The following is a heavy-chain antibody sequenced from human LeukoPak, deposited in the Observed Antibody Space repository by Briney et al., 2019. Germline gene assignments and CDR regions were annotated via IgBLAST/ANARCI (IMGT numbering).Heavy chain of an antibody. Sequence: PGGSLRLSCAAPGFTFSSHWMHWVRHAPGKGLVWVSRISTDGSTTGYAESVRGRFTTSRDNTKNTVYLQMSSLRAEDTAVYYCTRDRTTVTLFDYWGQGALVTVSS. D-gene: IGHD4-17*01. CDR2: ISTDGSTT. CDR1: GFTFSSHW. CDR3: TRDRTTVTLFDY. J-gene: IGHJ4*02. V-gene: IGHV3-74*01.